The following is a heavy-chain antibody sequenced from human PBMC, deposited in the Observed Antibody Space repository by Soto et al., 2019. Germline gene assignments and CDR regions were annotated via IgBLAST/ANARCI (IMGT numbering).Heavy chain of an antibody. Sequence: QVQLVQSGAEVKKPGSSVKVSCKASGGTFSSYAISWVRQAPGQGLEWMGGIIPIFGTANYAQKFQGRVTITADESTSTAYIELSSLRSEDTAVYYCAREGNTAMVIGYYYYGMDVWGQGATVTVSS. V-gene: IGHV1-69*12. CDR2: IIPIFGTA. CDR1: GGTFSSYA. J-gene: IGHJ6*02. CDR3: AREGNTAMVIGYYYYGMDV. D-gene: IGHD5-18*01.